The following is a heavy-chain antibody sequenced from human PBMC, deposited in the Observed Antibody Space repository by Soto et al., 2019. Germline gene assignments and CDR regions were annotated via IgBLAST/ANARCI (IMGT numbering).Heavy chain of an antibody. J-gene: IGHJ4*02. D-gene: IGHD3-22*01. CDR1: GGSISSYY. V-gene: IGHV4-59*01. CDR2: IYYSGST. Sequence: SETLSLTCTVSGGSISSYYWSWIRQPPGKGLEWIGYIYYSGSTNFNPSLKSRVTISVDTSKNQFSLKLSSVTAADTAVYYCARDTWVRVYDSSGIGYWGQGSPDTVSS. CDR3: ARDTWVRVYDSSGIGY.